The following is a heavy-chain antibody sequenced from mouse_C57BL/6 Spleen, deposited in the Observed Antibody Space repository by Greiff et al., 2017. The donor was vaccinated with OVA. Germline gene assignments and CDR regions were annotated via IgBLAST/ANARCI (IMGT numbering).Heavy chain of an antibody. D-gene: IGHD1-1*01. CDR3: ARWGFTTVDYYARDY. V-gene: IGHV1-42*01. J-gene: IGHJ4*01. CDR2: INPSTGGT. CDR1: GYSFTGYY. Sequence: VHVKQSGPELVKPGASVKISCKASGYSFTGYYMNWVKQSPEQSLEWIGEINPSTGGTTYNQKFKAKATLTVDKSSSTAYMQLKSLTSEDSAVYYCARWGFTTVDYYARDYWGQGTTVTVSS.